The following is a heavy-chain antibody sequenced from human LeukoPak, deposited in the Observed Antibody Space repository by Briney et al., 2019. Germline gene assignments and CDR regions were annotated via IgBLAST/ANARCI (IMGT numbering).Heavy chain of an antibody. CDR2: IYPGDSDT. Sequence: PGESLKISCKGSGYSFTSYWIGWVRQMPGKGLEWMGIIYPGDSDTRYSPSFQGQVTISADKSISTAYLQWSSLKASDTAMYYCARIQSYLGAPTAFDYWGQGTLVTVSS. J-gene: IGHJ4*02. D-gene: IGHD1-26*01. CDR3: ARIQSYLGAPTAFDY. V-gene: IGHV5-51*01. CDR1: GYSFTSYW.